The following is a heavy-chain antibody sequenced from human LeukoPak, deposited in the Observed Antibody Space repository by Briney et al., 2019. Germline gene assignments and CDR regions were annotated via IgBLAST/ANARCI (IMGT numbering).Heavy chain of an antibody. CDR3: ARLAAAATPPLY. Sequence: QPGGSLRLSCAASGFTVSSNYMSWVRQAPGKGLDWVSLIYSGGSPYYADSVKGRFTISRDNSNNTLYLQMNSLRAEDTAVYYCARLAAAATPPLYWGQGTLVTVSS. CDR2: IYSGGSP. V-gene: IGHV3-53*01. CDR1: GFTVSSNY. J-gene: IGHJ4*02. D-gene: IGHD6-13*01.